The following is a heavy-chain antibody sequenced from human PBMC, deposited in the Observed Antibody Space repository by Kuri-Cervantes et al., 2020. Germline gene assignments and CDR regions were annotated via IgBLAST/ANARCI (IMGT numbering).Heavy chain of an antibody. Sequence: SETLSLTCAVYGASFSPYYWNWIRQPPGKGLEWIGEINHSGSTNYNPSLKSRVTISVDTSKNQFSLKLSSVTAADTAVYYCARPRGYYGSGSYYPATRPWYAFDIWGQGTMVTVSS. V-gene: IGHV4-34*01. CDR1: GASFSPYY. CDR3: ARPRGYYGSGSYYPATRPWYAFDI. J-gene: IGHJ3*02. D-gene: IGHD3-10*01. CDR2: INHSGST.